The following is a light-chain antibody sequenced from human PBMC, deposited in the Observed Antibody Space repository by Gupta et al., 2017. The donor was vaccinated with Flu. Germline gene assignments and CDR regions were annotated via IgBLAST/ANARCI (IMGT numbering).Light chain of an antibody. CDR3: QQSYTNPLT. CDR1: QDIAGY. V-gene: IGKV1-39*01. Sequence: PSSLSASVGDRVTITCRASQDIAGYLNWYVQKPGKAPQVLISRTSTLESGVPSRFSDGGSGTDFSLTISSLQPEDFATFYCQQSYTNPLTFGGGTTVDIK. CDR2: RTS. J-gene: IGKJ4*01.